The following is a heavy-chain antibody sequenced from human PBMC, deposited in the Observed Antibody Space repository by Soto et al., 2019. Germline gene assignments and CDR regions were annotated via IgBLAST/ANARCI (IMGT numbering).Heavy chain of an antibody. Sequence: KVSCKASGGTFSGYAISWVRQAPGQGLEWMGGIIPIFGTANYAQKFQGRVTITADESTSTAYMELSSLRSEDTAVYYCARDPSYYDYVWGSYRYTPNWFDPWGQGTLVTVSS. J-gene: IGHJ5*02. CDR1: GGTFSGYA. V-gene: IGHV1-69*01. D-gene: IGHD3-16*02. CDR2: IIPIFGTA. CDR3: ARDPSYYDYVWGSYRYTPNWFDP.